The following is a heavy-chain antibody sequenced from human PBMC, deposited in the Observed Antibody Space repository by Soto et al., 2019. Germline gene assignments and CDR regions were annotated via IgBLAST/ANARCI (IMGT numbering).Heavy chain of an antibody. Sequence: SQTLSLTCAISGGSVSSDSGVWIWIRQSPSRGLEWLGRAYYRSKWYNDYALSVKSRISINPDTSKNQFSLQLDSVIPEDTAVYYCAGAVSFRGMDVWGQGTPVTVSS. CDR2: AYYRSKWYN. J-gene: IGHJ6*02. CDR3: AGAVSFRGMDV. CDR1: GGSVSSDSGV. D-gene: IGHD3-16*01. V-gene: IGHV6-1*01.